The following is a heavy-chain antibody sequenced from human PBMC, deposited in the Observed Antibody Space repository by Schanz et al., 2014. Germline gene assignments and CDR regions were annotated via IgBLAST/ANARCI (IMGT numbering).Heavy chain of an antibody. CDR2: ISGGGGTT. D-gene: IGHD3-22*01. V-gene: IGHV3-23*01. J-gene: IGHJ4*02. CDR3: AKDRSWDYDSSGYFEY. CDR1: GFTFSSYA. Sequence: EVQLLESGGGLVQPGGSLRLSCAASGFTFSSYAMSWVRQAPGKGLEWVSAISGGGGTTYYADSVKGRFTISRDNSKNTLYLQMNSLRAEDTAVYYCAKDRSWDYDSSGYFEYWGQGTLVTV.